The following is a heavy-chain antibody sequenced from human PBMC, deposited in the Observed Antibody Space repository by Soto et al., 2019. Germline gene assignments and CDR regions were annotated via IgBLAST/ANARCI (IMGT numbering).Heavy chain of an antibody. CDR3: AHIRFGTQAYCYYYMDV. CDR2: INWDDDK. J-gene: IGHJ6*03. CDR1: GFSISTSGVG. V-gene: IGHV2-5*02. Sequence: QITLKESGPPLVNPTQTLTLTCTFSGFSISTSGVGVVWIREPPGKALEWLGIINWDDDKLNSPSLKSRLTITNNTNKNKVVLRMTHKDHVDTATYYCAHIRFGTQAYCYYYMDVWGKGTTVTVSS. D-gene: IGHD3-10*01.